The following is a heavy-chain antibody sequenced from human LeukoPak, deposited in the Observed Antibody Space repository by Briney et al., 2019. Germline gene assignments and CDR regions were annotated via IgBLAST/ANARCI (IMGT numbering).Heavy chain of an antibody. J-gene: IGHJ6*03. V-gene: IGHV4-34*01. D-gene: IGHD3-22*01. CDR2: INHSGST. Sequence: SETQSLLCAVYGGSLSGHYWSGTRHPPGKGREWIGEINHSGSTDYNRPLKSRVTISVDTAKNQFSLKLSSVTAADTAVYYCARRIGYYDSSGYYPRYYYYMDVWGKGTTVTISS. CDR3: ARRIGYYDSSGYYPRYYYYMDV. CDR1: GGSLSGHY.